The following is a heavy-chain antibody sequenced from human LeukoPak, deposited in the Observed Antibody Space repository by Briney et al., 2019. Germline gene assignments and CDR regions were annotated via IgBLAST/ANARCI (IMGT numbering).Heavy chain of an antibody. V-gene: IGHV3-66*01. CDR2: IYSGDST. CDR3: ARDKTGYSSSWFDP. J-gene: IGHJ5*02. Sequence: GGSLRLSCAASGFTVSNNYMIWVRQAPGKGLEWVSVIYSGDSTYYADSVKGRFTISRDNSKNTLYLQMNSLRAEDTAVYYCARDKTGYSSSWFDPWGQGTLVTVSS. D-gene: IGHD6-13*01. CDR1: GFTVSNNY.